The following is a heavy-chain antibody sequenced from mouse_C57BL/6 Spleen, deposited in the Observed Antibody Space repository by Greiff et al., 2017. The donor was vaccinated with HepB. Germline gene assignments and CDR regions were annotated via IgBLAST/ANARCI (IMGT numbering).Heavy chain of an antibody. CDR1: GYSITSGYY. CDR3: ARDHYDYGSWFAY. Sequence: EVKLEESGPGLVKPSQSLSLTCSVTGYSITSGYYWNWIRQFPGNKLEWMGYISYDGSNNYNPSLKNRISITRDTSKNQFFLKLNSVTTEDTATYYCARDHYDYGSWFAYWGQGTLVTVSA. D-gene: IGHD2-4*01. J-gene: IGHJ3*01. CDR2: ISYDGSN. V-gene: IGHV3-6*01.